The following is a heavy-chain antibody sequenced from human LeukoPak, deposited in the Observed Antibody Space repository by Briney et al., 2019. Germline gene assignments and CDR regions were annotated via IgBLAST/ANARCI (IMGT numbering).Heavy chain of an antibody. CDR3: ARDQGYSYYYLDY. CDR1: GFTFNTHA. Sequence: PGGSLRLSCAASGFTFNTHAMSWVRQAPGKGLEWVSGINGNGASTYYSDSVKGRFTISRDNSKNTLYLQMRGLRAEDTAVYYCARDQGYSYYYLDYWGQGALVTVSS. CDR2: INGNGAST. J-gene: IGHJ4*02. V-gene: IGHV3-23*01. D-gene: IGHD5-18*01.